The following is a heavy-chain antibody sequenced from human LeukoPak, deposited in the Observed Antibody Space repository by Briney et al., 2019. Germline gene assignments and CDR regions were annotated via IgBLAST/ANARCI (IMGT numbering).Heavy chain of an antibody. Sequence: GGSLRLSCAASGFIFSSYAMSWIRQAPGKGLEWVSAIGSSGTATYLADSVKGQFTISRDNSKNTLYLEMNSLRVGDTAVYYCAKAHYYDNVGYYLSYYFDYWGQGVLLTVSS. CDR1: GFIFSSYA. V-gene: IGHV3-23*01. D-gene: IGHD3-22*01. J-gene: IGHJ4*02. CDR3: AKAHYYDNVGYYLSYYFDY. CDR2: IGSSGTAT.